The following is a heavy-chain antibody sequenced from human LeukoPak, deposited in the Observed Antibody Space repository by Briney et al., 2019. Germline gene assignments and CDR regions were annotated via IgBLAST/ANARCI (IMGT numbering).Heavy chain of an antibody. Sequence: GGSLRLSCAASGFTFSSYGMHWVRQAPGKGLEWVAVIWYDGSNKYYADSVKGRFTISRDNSKNTLYLQMNSLRAEDTAVYYCARGGGGDGLRDSFDPWGQGTLVTVSS. CDR3: ARGGGGDGLRDSFDP. CDR1: GFTFSSYG. J-gene: IGHJ5*02. D-gene: IGHD4-17*01. CDR2: IWYDGSNK. V-gene: IGHV3-33*01.